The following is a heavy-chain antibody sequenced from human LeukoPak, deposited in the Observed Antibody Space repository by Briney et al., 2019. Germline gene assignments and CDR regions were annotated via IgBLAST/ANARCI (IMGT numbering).Heavy chain of an antibody. V-gene: IGHV3-30*03. CDR2: ISYDGSNK. CDR3: AREDRNYGMDV. Sequence: PGGSLRLSCAASGFTFSSYGMHWVRQAPGKGLEWVAVISYDGSNKYYADSVKGRFTISRDNSKNTLYLQMNSLRAEGTAVYYCAREDRNYGMDVWGQGTTVTVSS. CDR1: GFTFSSYG. J-gene: IGHJ6*02.